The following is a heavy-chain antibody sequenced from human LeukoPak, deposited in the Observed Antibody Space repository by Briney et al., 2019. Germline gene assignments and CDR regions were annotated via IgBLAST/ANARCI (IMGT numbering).Heavy chain of an antibody. Sequence: GGSLRLSCAASGFTFSDYAMSWVRQVPGKGLEWVTAISGSGGSTYYADSVKGRFTISRDNSKNTLYLQMSSLRAEDTAVYYCAKGGDEGYYDTSGYYEAYWGQGTLVTVSS. D-gene: IGHD3-22*01. CDR1: GFTFSDYA. CDR3: AKGGDEGYYDTSGYYEAY. V-gene: IGHV3-23*01. CDR2: ISGSGGST. J-gene: IGHJ4*02.